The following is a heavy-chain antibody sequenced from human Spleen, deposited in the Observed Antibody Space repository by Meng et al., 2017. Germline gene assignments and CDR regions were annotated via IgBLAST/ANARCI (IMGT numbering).Heavy chain of an antibody. CDR3: ASWIYSCGWQ. V-gene: IGHV4/OR15-8*02. J-gene: IGHJ4*02. Sequence: QVQLPESGPGLVKPSGTLSLTRVVSGVSISSIDWWSWVRQPPGKGLEWIGEIYHGGDTNYNPSLKSRVTIAIDRSKNQFSLKLSSVTAADTAVYYRASWIYSCGWQWGQGTLVTVSS. CDR1: GVSISSIDW. CDR2: IYHGGDT. D-gene: IGHD6-19*01.